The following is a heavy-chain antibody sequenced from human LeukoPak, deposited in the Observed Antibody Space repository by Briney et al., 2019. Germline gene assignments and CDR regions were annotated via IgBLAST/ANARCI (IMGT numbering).Heavy chain of an antibody. J-gene: IGHJ4*02. Sequence: SETLSLTCTVSGGSISSSSYYWGWIRQPPGKGLEWIGSIYYRGSTYYNPSLKSRVTISADTSKNHFSLKLNSVTTADTAVYYCTRGAGWLIDYWGQGILVTVSS. CDR3: TRGAGWLIDY. CDR1: GGSISSSSYY. V-gene: IGHV4-39*07. D-gene: IGHD3-16*01. CDR2: IYYRGST.